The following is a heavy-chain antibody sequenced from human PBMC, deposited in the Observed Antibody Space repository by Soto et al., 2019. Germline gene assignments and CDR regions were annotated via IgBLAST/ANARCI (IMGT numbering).Heavy chain of an antibody. J-gene: IGHJ1*01. CDR1: GGSIRSGGYY. D-gene: IGHD2-8*02. Sequence: QVQLQESGPGLVRPSQTLSLTCTVSGGSIRSGGYYWTWIRQHPGKGLEWIGYIYNTGRTYYNQSLKSRLTISVDTSENQFSLSLTSVTAADTAVYYCARDGGSTPVVSVHHWGQGTPVYVSS. V-gene: IGHV4-31*03. CDR3: ARDGGSTPVVSVHH. CDR2: IYNTGRT.